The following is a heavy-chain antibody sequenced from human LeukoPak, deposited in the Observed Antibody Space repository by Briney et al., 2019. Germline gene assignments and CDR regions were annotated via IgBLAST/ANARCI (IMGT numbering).Heavy chain of an antibody. CDR3: AINDNSRRYFQY. CDR1: GYTFTSDD. V-gene: IGHV1-8*02. J-gene: IGHJ1*01. CDR2: MNPHSGNT. Sequence: GASVKVSCKASGYTFTSDDINWVRQATGQGLEWMGWMNPHSGNTGYAQKFQGRVTMTRNTSISTAYMELSSLRSEDTAVYYCAINDNSRRYFQYWGQGTLVTVSS. D-gene: IGHD1-26*01.